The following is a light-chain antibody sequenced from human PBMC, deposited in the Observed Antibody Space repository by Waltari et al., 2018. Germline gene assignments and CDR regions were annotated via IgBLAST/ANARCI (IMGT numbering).Light chain of an antibody. CDR3: QHYLRLPVT. CDR2: CAS. Sequence: EIVLTQSPGTLALSHGERSTAACRASQSLSRALAWDQQKPGQAPRLLIYCASTRATGIPDRFIGSGSGTDFSLTISRLEPDDFAVYYCQHYLRLPVTFGQGTTVEI. V-gene: IGKV3-20*01. CDR1: QSLSRA. J-gene: IGKJ1*01.